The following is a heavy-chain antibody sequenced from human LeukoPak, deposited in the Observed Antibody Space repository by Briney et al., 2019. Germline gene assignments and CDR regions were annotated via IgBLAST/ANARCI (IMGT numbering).Heavy chain of an antibody. D-gene: IGHD2-2*01. V-gene: IGHV3-48*01. J-gene: IGHJ4*02. CDR2: ITGSSSTI. Sequence: GGSLRLSCAASGFTFSSFSMNWVRQAPGKGLEWVSFITGSSSTIYYADSVKGRFTISRDNAKNSLYLQMNSPRAEDTAVYYCASCSSTNCYWGQGTLVTVSS. CDR3: ASCSSTNCY. CDR1: GFTFSSFS.